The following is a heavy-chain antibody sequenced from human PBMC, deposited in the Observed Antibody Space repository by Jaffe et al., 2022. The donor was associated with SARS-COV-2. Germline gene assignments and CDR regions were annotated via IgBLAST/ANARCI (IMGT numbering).Heavy chain of an antibody. D-gene: IGHD4-17*01. Sequence: EVQLVESGGGLVQPGRSLRLSCAASGFTFDDYAMHWVRQAPGKGLEWVSGISWNSGSIGYADSVKGRFTISRDNAKNSLYLQMNSLRAEDTALYYCAKGASIIDYGDYVPVNSAFDIWGQGTMVTVSS. CDR3: AKGASIIDYGDYVPVNSAFDI. CDR2: ISWNSGSI. J-gene: IGHJ3*02. CDR1: GFTFDDYA. V-gene: IGHV3-9*01.